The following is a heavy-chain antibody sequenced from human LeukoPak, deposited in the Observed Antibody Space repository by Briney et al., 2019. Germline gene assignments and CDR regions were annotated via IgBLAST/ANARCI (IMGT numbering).Heavy chain of an antibody. CDR2: INSDGSWA. J-gene: IGHJ4*02. CDR3: AAATSGSYRIDF. Sequence: PGGSLRLSCAASGFTFSSYWMHWVRQAPGKGLVWVSRINSDGSWASSADSVKGRSTISRDNAKNTLYLQMNSLRAEDTAVYYCAAATSGSYRIDFWGQGTLVTVSS. V-gene: IGHV3-74*01. CDR1: GFTFSSYW. D-gene: IGHD3-10*01.